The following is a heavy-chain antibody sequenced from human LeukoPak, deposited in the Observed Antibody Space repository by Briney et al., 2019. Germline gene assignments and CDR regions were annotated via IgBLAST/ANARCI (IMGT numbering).Heavy chain of an antibody. CDR1: GFTFSSYS. J-gene: IGHJ4*02. CDR2: ISSSSSYI. Sequence: SGGSLRLSYAASGFTFSSYSMNWVRQAPGKGLEWVSSISSSSSYIYYADSVKGRFTISRDNAKNSLYLQMNSLRAEDTAVYYCARDLGSFGVVIQYYFDYWGQGTLVTVSS. D-gene: IGHD3-3*01. CDR3: ARDLGSFGVVIQYYFDY. V-gene: IGHV3-21*01.